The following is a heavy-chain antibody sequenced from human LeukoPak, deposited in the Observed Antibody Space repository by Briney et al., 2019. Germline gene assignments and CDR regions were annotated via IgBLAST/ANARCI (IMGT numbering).Heavy chain of an antibody. CDR1: GFTFSSYA. CDR3: ASREGFDY. V-gene: IGHV3-30-3*02. CDR2: ISYDGSNK. Sequence: GGSLRLSCAASGFTFSSYAMHWVRQAPGKGLEWVAVISYDGSNKYYADSVKGRFTISRDNSKNTLYLQMNSLRAEDTAVYYCASREGFDYWGQGTLVTVSS. J-gene: IGHJ4*02.